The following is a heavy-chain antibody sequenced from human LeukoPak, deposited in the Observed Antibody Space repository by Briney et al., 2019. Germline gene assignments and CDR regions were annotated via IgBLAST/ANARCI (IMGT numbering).Heavy chain of an antibody. V-gene: IGHV3-30*18. J-gene: IGHJ6*03. CDR1: GFTFSNHG. CDR2: ISYDGSNK. Sequence: GGSLRLSCAASGFTFSNHGMNWVRQAPGKGLEWVAVISYDGSNKYYADSVKGRFTISRDNSKNTLYLQMNSLRAEDTAVYYCAKPLYYYYYMDVWGKGTTVTVSS. CDR3: AKPLYYYYYMDV.